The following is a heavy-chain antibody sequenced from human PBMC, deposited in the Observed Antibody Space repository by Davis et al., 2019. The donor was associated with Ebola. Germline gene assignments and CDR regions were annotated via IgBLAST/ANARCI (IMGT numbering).Heavy chain of an antibody. CDR2: ISSRSTTI. D-gene: IGHD5-18*01. V-gene: IGHV3-48*03. CDR3: ASRGYNYGYTAFDI. CDR1: GFTFNSYE. J-gene: IGHJ3*02. Sequence: GESLKISCAASGFTFNSYELNWVRQAPGKGLEWVSYISSRSTTIYYADSVKGRFTISRDNAKNSLYLQMNSLRAEDTAVYYCASRGYNYGYTAFDIWGQGTMVTVSS.